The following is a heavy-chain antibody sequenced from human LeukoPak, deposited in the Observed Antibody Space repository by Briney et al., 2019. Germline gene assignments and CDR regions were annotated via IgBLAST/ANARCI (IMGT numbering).Heavy chain of an antibody. J-gene: IGHJ4*02. V-gene: IGHV1-8*01. CDR3: ARDGSGVWFDY. CDR2: TNPNSGNT. D-gene: IGHD3-10*01. Sequence: ASVKVSCKASGYTFTSYDINWVRQATGQGLEWMGWTNPNSGNTNYAQKFQGRVTLTTETSTSTAYMELRSLRSDDTAVYFCARDGSGVWFDYWGQGTLVTVSS. CDR1: GYTFTSYD.